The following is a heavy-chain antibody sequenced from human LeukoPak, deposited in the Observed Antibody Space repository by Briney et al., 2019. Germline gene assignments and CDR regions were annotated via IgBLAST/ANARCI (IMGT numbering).Heavy chain of an antibody. Sequence: PGGSLRLSCAASGFTFSSYWMNWVRQAPGKGLEWVASIKQDGSDKYYVDSVKGRFTISRDNAKNSLYLQMNSLRAEDTAVYYCARPRYGSGSYFEYWGQGSLVTVSS. CDR1: GFTFSSYW. CDR3: ARPRYGSGSYFEY. V-gene: IGHV3-7*01. CDR2: IKQDGSDK. D-gene: IGHD3-10*01. J-gene: IGHJ4*02.